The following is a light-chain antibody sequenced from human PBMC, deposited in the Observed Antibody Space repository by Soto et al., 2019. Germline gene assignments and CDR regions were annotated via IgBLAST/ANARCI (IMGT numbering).Light chain of an antibody. CDR1: SSDVGGYNY. V-gene: IGLV2-8*01. Sequence: QSALTHPPSASGSPGQSVTISCTGTSSDVGGYNYVSWYQQHPGKAPKLMIYEVSKRPSGVPDRFSGSKSGNTASLTVSGLQAEDDADYYCSSYAGRNNFDAVFGGGTKLTVL. CDR2: EVS. J-gene: IGLJ2*01. CDR3: SSYAGRNNFDAV.